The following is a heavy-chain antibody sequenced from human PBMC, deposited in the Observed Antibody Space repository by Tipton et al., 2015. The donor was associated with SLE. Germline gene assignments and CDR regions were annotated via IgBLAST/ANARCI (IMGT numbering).Heavy chain of an antibody. J-gene: IGHJ4*02. D-gene: IGHD3-22*01. V-gene: IGHV4-59*12. Sequence: TLSLTCTVSGGSISSFCCSWIRQTPRKGLEWLGYFCDSGRTNYNPSLHGRVSMSIDTSKKQFSLKLSSVTAADTAVYYCARDEYRYDATGYHLLGHFDFWGQGTLVTVSS. CDR2: FCDSGRT. CDR3: ARDEYRYDATGYHLLGHFDF. CDR1: GGSISSFC.